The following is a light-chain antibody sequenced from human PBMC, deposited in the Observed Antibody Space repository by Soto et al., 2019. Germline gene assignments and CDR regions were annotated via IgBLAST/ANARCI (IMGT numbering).Light chain of an antibody. CDR1: QAISSY. CDR3: QQSYSTPLT. Sequence: DIQMTQSPSSLSASVGDRVTITCRADQAISSYLNWYQQKLGKAPKLLIYAASSLQSGVPSRFSGSGSGTDFTLTISSLQPEDFATYYCQQSYSTPLTFGGGTKVEI. CDR2: AAS. V-gene: IGKV1-39*01. J-gene: IGKJ4*01.